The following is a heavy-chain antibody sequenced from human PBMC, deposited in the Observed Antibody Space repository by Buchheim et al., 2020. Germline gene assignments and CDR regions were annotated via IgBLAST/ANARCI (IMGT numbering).Heavy chain of an antibody. Sequence: EVHLVESGGGQVQPGGSLRLSCAASGLTFSSSWMHWVRQAPGKGLMWVSRISPDGSSTGYADSVKGRFTISRDNAKNTLFLQMNSLRVEDTTVYYCAILSGTKDFVYWGQGTL. J-gene: IGHJ4*02. D-gene: IGHD6-13*01. CDR3: AILSGTKDFVY. CDR1: GLTFSSSW. CDR2: ISPDGSST. V-gene: IGHV3-74*01.